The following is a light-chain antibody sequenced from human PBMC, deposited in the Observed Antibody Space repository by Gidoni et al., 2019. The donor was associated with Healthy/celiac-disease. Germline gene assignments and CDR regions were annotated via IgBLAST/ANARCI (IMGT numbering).Light chain of an antibody. CDR2: EDN. V-gene: IGLV6-57*01. Sequence: NFMLTQPHSVSESPGKTVTISCTRSSGSIASNYVQWYQQRPGSSPTTVIYEDNQRPSGVPDRFSGSIDSSSNSASLTISGLKTEDEADYYCQSYDSSNPHVVFGGGTKLIVL. J-gene: IGLJ2*01. CDR1: SGSIASNY. CDR3: QSYDSSNPHVV.